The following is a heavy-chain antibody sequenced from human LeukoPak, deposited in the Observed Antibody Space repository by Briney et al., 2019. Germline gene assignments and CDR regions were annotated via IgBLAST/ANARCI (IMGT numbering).Heavy chain of an antibody. J-gene: IGHJ4*02. CDR1: GFAFSSYA. Sequence: PGGSLRLSCAASGFAFSSYAMHWVRQAPGKGLEWVAVISYDGSNKYYADSVKGRFTISRDNSKNTLYLQMNSLRAEDTAVYYCARWVRSGYYYYFDYWGQGTLVTVSS. D-gene: IGHD3-22*01. CDR3: ARWVRSGYYYYFDY. CDR2: ISYDGSNK. V-gene: IGHV3-30*04.